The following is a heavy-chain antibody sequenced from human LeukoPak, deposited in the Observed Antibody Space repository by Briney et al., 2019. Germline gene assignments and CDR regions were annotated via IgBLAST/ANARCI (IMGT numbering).Heavy chain of an antibody. J-gene: IGHJ4*02. V-gene: IGHV3-23*03. CDR1: GFTFSSYS. D-gene: IGHD3-22*01. CDR3: AKDRSRRYYYDSSGYYYANNFDY. CDR2: IYSGGST. Sequence: GGSLRLSCAASGFTFSSYSMTWVRQAPGKGLEWVSVIYSGGSTYYADSVKGRFTISRDNSKNTLYLQMNSLRAEDTAVYYCAKDRSRRYYYDSSGYYYANNFDYWGQGTLVTVSS.